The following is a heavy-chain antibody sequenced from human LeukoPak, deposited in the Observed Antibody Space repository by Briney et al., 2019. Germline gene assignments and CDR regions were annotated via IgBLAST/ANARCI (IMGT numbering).Heavy chain of an antibody. V-gene: IGHV4-34*01. D-gene: IGHD3-10*01. Sequence: SETLSLTCAVYGGSFSGYYWSWIRQPPGKGLEWIGEINHSGSTNYNPSLKSRVTISVDTSKNQFSLKLSSVTAADTAVYYCARDQLLWFGELQMAYGMDVWGKGTTVTVSS. CDR2: INHSGST. CDR3: ARDQLLWFGELQMAYGMDV. J-gene: IGHJ6*04. CDR1: GGSFSGYY.